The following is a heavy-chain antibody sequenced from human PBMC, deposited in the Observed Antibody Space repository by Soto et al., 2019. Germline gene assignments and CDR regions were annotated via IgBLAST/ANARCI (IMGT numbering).Heavy chain of an antibody. J-gene: IGHJ6*02. V-gene: IGHV1-69*01. CDR3: ARGVGDYDRSGYYYYYYGMDV. D-gene: IGHD3-22*01. CDR2: IIPIFGTA. CDR1: GGTFSSYA. Sequence: QVQLVQSGAEVKKPGSSVKVSCKASGGTFSSYAISWVRQAPGQGLEWMGGIIPIFGTANYAQKFQGRVTITADESTSTAYMELSSLRSEDTALYYCARGVGDYDRSGYYYYYYGMDVWGQGTTVTVSS.